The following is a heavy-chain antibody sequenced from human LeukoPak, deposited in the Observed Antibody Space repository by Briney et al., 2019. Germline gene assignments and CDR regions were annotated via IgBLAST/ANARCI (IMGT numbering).Heavy chain of an antibody. CDR3: ARVGPYGDYVDY. Sequence: SETLSLTCAVYGGSFSGYYWSWIRQTPEKGLEWIGEIHHYGTTNYNPSLKSRVTILIDTSKIQFSLKLSSMTAADTAVYYCARVGPYGDYVDYWGQGTLVTVSS. CDR1: GGSFSGYY. J-gene: IGHJ4*02. D-gene: IGHD4-17*01. CDR2: IHHYGTT. V-gene: IGHV4-34*01.